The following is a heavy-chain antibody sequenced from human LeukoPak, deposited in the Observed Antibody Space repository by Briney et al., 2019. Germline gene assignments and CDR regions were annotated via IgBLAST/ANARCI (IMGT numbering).Heavy chain of an antibody. CDR1: GFTFSSYA. V-gene: IGHV3-23*01. CDR3: ARDIAFVGALDY. CDR2: ISGSGGNT. Sequence: AGGSLRLSCVVSGFTFSSYAMSWVRQAPGKGLEWVSAISGSGGNTYYADSVKGRFTISRDNSKNTLYLQMTSLRAERTAVYYCARDIAFVGALDYWGQGTLVTVYS. D-gene: IGHD3-16*01. J-gene: IGHJ4*02.